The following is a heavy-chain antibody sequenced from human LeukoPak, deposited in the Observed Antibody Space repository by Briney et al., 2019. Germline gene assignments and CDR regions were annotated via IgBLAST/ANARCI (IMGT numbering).Heavy chain of an antibody. CDR3: ARGVVRELYGYYYGMDV. Sequence: NPGGSLRLSCAASGFTFSSYSMNWVRQAPGKGLEWVSSISSSSSYIYYADSVKGRFTIPRDNAKNSLYLQMNSLRAEDTAVYYCARGVVRELYGYYYGMDVWGQGTTVTVSS. V-gene: IGHV3-21*01. CDR2: ISSSSSYI. J-gene: IGHJ6*02. CDR1: GFTFSSYS. D-gene: IGHD3-10*01.